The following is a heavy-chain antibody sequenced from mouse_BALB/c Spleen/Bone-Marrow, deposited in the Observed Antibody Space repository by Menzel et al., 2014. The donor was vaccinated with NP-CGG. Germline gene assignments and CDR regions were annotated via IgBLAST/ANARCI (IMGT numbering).Heavy chain of an antibody. CDR2: IGNEANGYTT. J-gene: IGHJ2*01. Sequence: VQLKESGGGLVQPGGSLRLSCATSGFTFTDYYMNWVRQPPGKALEWLGFIGNEANGYTTEYSASVKGRFTISRDNSQNILYLQMNTLRAEDSATYYCARDKGRVFFDYWGQGTTLTVSS. CDR3: ARDKGRVFFDY. CDR1: GFTFTDYY. V-gene: IGHV7-3*02.